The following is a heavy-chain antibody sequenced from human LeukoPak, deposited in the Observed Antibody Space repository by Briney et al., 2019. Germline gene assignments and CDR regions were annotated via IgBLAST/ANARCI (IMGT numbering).Heavy chain of an antibody. CDR2: KGDGRTT. V-gene: IGHV3-74*01. D-gene: IGHD5-18*01. J-gene: IGHJ4*02. Sequence: PGGSLRLSCAASGLTFSDFWMHWVRQPPGKGLVWVALKGDGRTTIYAESVKGRFTISRANAKNTLYLQMNSLRAEDSGVYYCATGHSYGYDYWGQGVLVTVSS. CDR3: ATGHSYGYDY. CDR1: GLTFSDFW.